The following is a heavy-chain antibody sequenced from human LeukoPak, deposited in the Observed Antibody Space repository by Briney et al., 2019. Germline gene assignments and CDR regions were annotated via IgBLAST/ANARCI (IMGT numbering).Heavy chain of an antibody. CDR2: IYYSGST. V-gene: IGHV4-39*07. J-gene: IGHJ4*02. Sequence: KSSETLSLTCTVSGGSISSSSYYWSWVRQPPGKGLEWIGSIYYSGSTYYNPSLKSRVTISVDTSKNQFSLKLSSVTAADTAVYYCARESYAKREPPDWGQGTLVTVSS. CDR3: ARESYAKREPPD. D-gene: IGHD1-26*01. CDR1: GGSISSSSYY.